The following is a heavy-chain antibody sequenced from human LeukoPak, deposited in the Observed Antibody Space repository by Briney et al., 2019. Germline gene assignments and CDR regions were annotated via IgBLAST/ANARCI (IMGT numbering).Heavy chain of an antibody. CDR2: ISGSGGST. J-gene: IGHJ4*02. CDR1: GFTFSSYA. Sequence: GGSLRLSCAASGFTFSSYAMSWVRQAPGKGLEWVSAISGSGGSTYYADSVKGRFTISRDNSKNTLYLQMNSLRAEDTAVYYCARRDISTEVFDYWGQGTLVTVSS. CDR3: ARRDISTEVFDY. V-gene: IGHV3-23*01. D-gene: IGHD3-9*01.